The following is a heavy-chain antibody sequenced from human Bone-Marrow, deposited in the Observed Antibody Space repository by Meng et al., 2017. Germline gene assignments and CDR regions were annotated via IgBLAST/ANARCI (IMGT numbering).Heavy chain of an antibody. Sequence: GESLKISCAGSGFTFSSFTMHWVRQAPGEGLEWVAIMSYDGRNEYYADSVKGRFTISRDNSKNTLYLQMNSLRAEDTAVFYCARCSAPYSGNCYGSDFDYWGQGTLVTVSS. CDR1: GFTFSSFT. V-gene: IGHV3-30*01. CDR3: ARCSAPYSGNCYGSDFDY. D-gene: IGHD1-26*01. CDR2: MSYDGRNE. J-gene: IGHJ4*02.